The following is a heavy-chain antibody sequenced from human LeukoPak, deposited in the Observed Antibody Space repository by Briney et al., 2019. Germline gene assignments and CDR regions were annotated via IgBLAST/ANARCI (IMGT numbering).Heavy chain of an antibody. V-gene: IGHV4-34*01. CDR3: ARRAKDFWSGYLNWFDP. CDR2: INHSGST. Sequence: SETLSLTCAVYGGSFSGYYWSWIRQPPGKGLEWIGEINHSGSTNYNPSLKSRVTISVDTSKNQFSLKLSSVTAADTAVYYCARRAKDFWSGYLNWFDPWGQGTLVTVSS. J-gene: IGHJ5*02. CDR1: GGSFSGYY. D-gene: IGHD3-3*01.